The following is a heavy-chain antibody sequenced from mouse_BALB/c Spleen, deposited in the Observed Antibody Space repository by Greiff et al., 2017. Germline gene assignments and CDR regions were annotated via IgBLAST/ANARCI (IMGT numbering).Heavy chain of an antibody. CDR1: GFTFSSYG. CDR3: ARQNYDYAMDY. D-gene: IGHD1-1*01. J-gene: IGHJ4*01. V-gene: IGHV5-6*01. Sequence: EVKLMESGGDLVKPGGSLKLSCAASGFTFSSYGMSWVRQTPDKRLEWVATISSGGSYTYYPDSVTGRFTISRDNAKNTLYLQMSSLKSDDTAMYYCARQNYDYAMDYWGQGTSVTVSS. CDR2: ISSGGSYT.